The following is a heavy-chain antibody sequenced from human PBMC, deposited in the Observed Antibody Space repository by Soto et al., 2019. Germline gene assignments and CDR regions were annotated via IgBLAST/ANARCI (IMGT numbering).Heavy chain of an antibody. CDR2: IIPIFGTA. V-gene: IGHV1-69*13. Sequence: ASVKVSCKASGGTFSSYAISWVRQAPGQGLEWMGGIIPIFGTANYAQKFQGRVTITADESTSTAYMELSSLRSEDTAVYYCARGGIVGATEFSFDIWGQGTMVTVSS. J-gene: IGHJ3*02. CDR1: GGTFSSYA. D-gene: IGHD1-26*01. CDR3: ARGGIVGATEFSFDI.